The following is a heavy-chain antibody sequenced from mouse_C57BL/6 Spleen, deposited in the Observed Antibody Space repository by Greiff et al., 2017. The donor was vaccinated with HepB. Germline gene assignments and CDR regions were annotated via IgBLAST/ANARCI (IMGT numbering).Heavy chain of an antibody. J-gene: IGHJ1*03. CDR2: ISDGGSYT. D-gene: IGHD1-1*01. Sequence: EVKLMESGGGLVKPGGSLKLSCAASGFTFSSYAMSWVRQTPEKRLEWVATISDGGSYTYYPDNVKGRFTISRDNAKNNLYLQMSHLKSEDTAMYYCARDRDYYGSSYEYFDVWGTGTTVTVSS. CDR3: ARDRDYYGSSYEYFDV. CDR1: GFTFSSYA. V-gene: IGHV5-4*01.